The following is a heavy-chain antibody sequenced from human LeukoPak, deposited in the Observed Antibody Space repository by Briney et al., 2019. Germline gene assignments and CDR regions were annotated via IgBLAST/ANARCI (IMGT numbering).Heavy chain of an antibody. J-gene: IGHJ3*02. Sequence: SETLSLTCAVYGGSFRGYYWSWIRQPPGKGLEWIGEINHSGSTNYNPSLKSRVTISVDTSKNQFSLKLSSVTAADTAVYYCARLLRGGRDTPIVTRIVVRAKSGAFFICGQGTMVTVSS. CDR2: INHSGST. CDR3: ARLLRGGRDTPIVTRIVVRAKSGAFFI. V-gene: IGHV4-34*01. CDR1: GGSFRGYY. D-gene: IGHD3-22*01.